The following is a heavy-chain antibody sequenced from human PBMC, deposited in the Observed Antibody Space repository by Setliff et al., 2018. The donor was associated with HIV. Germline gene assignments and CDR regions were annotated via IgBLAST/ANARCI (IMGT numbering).Heavy chain of an antibody. Sequence: PSETLSLTCAVYGESFNTYFWSWIRQPPGKGLEWIGQINHSGSTNYNPSLRSRVTISIGTSKNQFSLKLNSMTAADTAVYFCARKVGGDFDYWGQGTLVTVSS. J-gene: IGHJ4*02. CDR3: ARKVGGDFDY. CDR2: INHSGST. CDR1: GESFNTYF. D-gene: IGHD4-17*01. V-gene: IGHV4-34*01.